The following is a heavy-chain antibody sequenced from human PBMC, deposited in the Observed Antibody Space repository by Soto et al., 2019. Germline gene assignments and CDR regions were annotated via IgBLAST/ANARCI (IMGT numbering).Heavy chain of an antibody. CDR2: ISYDGSNK. J-gene: IGHJ4*02. Sequence: PGGSLRLSCAASGFTFSSYGMHWVRQAPGKGLEWVAVISYDGSNKYYADSVKGRFTISRDNSKNTLYLQMNSLRAEDTAVYYCAKDIWPDLGVIWSGYSYLTPGGFDYWGQGTLVTVSS. D-gene: IGHD3-3*01. CDR1: GFTFSSYG. V-gene: IGHV3-30*18. CDR3: AKDIWPDLGVIWSGYSYLTPGGFDY.